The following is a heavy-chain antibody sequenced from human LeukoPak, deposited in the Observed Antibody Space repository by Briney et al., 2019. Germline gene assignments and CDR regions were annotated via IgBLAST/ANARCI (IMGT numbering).Heavy chain of an antibody. J-gene: IGHJ6*02. CDR1: GFTFSDYY. V-gene: IGHV3-11*01. CDR2: INSGGSSI. D-gene: IGHD1-26*01. CDR3: ASNLAANYHFYYGIDV. Sequence: GGSLRLSCAASGFTFSDYYMSSIRQAPGKGLEWVSFINSGGSSIYYVDSVKGRFTISRDNAKNSLYLQMSSLRAEDTAVYYCASNLAANYHFYYGIDVWGQGTTVTVSS.